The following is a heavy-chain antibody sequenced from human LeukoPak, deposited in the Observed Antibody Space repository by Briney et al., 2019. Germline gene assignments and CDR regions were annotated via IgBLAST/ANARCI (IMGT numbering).Heavy chain of an antibody. J-gene: IGHJ1*01. CDR3: VRAEGSSGSSEYFQH. V-gene: IGHV3-21*01. CDR1: GFTFSRYS. CDR2: ISGSSNDK. D-gene: IGHD5-12*01. Sequence: GGSLRLSCLASGFTFSRYSMKWVRQAPGKGLEWVSSISGSSNDKHYIDSVKGRFTISRDNAKNSLFLQMNSLRAEDTAVYYCVRAEGSSGSSEYFQHWGQRTLVTVSS.